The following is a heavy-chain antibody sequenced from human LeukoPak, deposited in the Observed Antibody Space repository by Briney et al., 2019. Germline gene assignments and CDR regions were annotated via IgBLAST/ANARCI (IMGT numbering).Heavy chain of an antibody. Sequence: ASVKVSCKESGYTFTSYYMHWVRPAPGQGLAWMGIINHSGGSTTYAQKFQGRVTMTRDTSTSTVYMELSSLRSEDTAVYYCARSNYDFWSGYSSDAFDIWGQGTMVTVSS. CDR2: INHSGGST. V-gene: IGHV1-46*01. J-gene: IGHJ3*02. CDR3: ARSNYDFWSGYSSDAFDI. D-gene: IGHD3-3*01. CDR1: GYTFTSYY.